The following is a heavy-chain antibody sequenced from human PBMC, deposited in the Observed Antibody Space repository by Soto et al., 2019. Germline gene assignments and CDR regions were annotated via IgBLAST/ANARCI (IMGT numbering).Heavy chain of an antibody. D-gene: IGHD2-21*01. CDR2: INYDGSSK. J-gene: IGHJ6*02. CDR1: GFIFSAYG. V-gene: IGHV3-33*01. Sequence: QVHLVESGGGAVQAGRSLRVSCATSGFIFSAYGMHWVRQAPGKGLEWVAFINYDGSSKFYGDSVKGRFTVSRDNSKNTLFLQLNSLRGDDTATYYCARCKQKVIHCAMDVWGQGATVTVTS. CDR3: ARCKQKVIHCAMDV.